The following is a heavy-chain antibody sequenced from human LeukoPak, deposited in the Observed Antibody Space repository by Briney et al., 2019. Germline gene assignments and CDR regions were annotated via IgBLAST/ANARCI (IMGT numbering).Heavy chain of an antibody. CDR2: IYSGGAI. J-gene: IGHJ4*02. D-gene: IGHD3-10*01. Sequence: GGSLRLSCVASGFTVTSVYMSWVRQAPGKGLEWVSLIYSGGAIFYADSVKGRFTISRDNSNNMLYLQMNSLRVEDTAVYYCASDPNNSGSGSFAYYWGQGTLVTVSS. CDR1: GFTVTSVY. V-gene: IGHV3-53*01. CDR3: ASDPNNSGSGSFAYY.